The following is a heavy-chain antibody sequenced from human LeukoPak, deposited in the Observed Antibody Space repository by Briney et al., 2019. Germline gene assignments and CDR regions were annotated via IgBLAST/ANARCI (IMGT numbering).Heavy chain of an antibody. Sequence: GGSLRLSCAASGFTFSSYAMHWVRQAPGKGLEYVSAISSNGGSTYYANSVKGRFTISRDNSKNTLYLQMGSLRAEDTAVYYCARDVNLLWFGEVDYWGQGTLVTVSS. D-gene: IGHD3-10*01. CDR1: GFTFSSYA. CDR2: ISSNGGST. J-gene: IGHJ4*02. CDR3: ARDVNLLWFGEVDY. V-gene: IGHV3-64*01.